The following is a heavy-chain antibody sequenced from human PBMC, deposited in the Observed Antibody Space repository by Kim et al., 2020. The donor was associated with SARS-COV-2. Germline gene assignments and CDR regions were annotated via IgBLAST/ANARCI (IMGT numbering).Heavy chain of an antibody. CDR2: TYYRSKWYN. CDR3: ARVARPETYNWNDAALDY. D-gene: IGHD1-20*01. Sequence: SQTLSLTCAISGDSVSSNSAAWNWIRQSPSRGLEWLGRTYYRSKWYNDYAVSVKSRITINPDTSKNQFSLQLNSVTPEDTAVYYCARVARPETYNWNDAALDYWGQGTLVTVSS. CDR1: GDSVSSNSAA. J-gene: IGHJ4*02. V-gene: IGHV6-1*01.